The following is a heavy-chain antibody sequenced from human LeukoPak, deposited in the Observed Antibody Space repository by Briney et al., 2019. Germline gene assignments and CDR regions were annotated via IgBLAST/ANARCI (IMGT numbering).Heavy chain of an antibody. J-gene: IGHJ4*02. CDR2: IRYDGSNK. Sequence: QPGGSLRLSCAASGFTFSSYGMHWVRQAPGKGLEWVAFIRYDGSNKYYAESVKRRLTISSDNSKNTQYLQMNSLRAEDTAVYYCAKDLREGYYDSSGTFDYWGQGTLVTVSS. V-gene: IGHV3-30*02. CDR3: AKDLREGYYDSSGTFDY. D-gene: IGHD3-22*01. CDR1: GFTFSSYG.